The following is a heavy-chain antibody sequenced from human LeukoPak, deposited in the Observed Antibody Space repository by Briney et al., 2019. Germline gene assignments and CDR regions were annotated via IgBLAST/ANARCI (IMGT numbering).Heavy chain of an antibody. V-gene: IGHV3-48*03. Sequence: GGSLRLSCAASGFTFSSYEMNWVRQAPGKGLEWVSYISSSGSTIYYADSVKGRFTISRDNSKNSLYLQMNSLRAKDTALYYRAKGRQTPPILWFGPVGEWGQGTLVTVSS. D-gene: IGHD3-10*01. CDR2: ISSSGSTI. CDR1: GFTFSSYE. J-gene: IGHJ4*02. CDR3: AKGRQTPPILWFGPVGE.